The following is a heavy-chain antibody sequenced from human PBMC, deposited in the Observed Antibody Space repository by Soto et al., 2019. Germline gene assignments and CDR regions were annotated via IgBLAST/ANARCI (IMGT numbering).Heavy chain of an antibody. CDR3: ARSTTFEIAAAGTGSSWFDP. J-gene: IGHJ5*02. D-gene: IGHD6-13*01. CDR1: GGSISSYY. Sequence: SETLSLTCTVSGGSISSYYWSWIRQPPGKGLEWIGYIYYSGSTNYNPSLKSRVTISVDTSKNQFSLKLSSVTAADTAVYYCARSTTFEIAAAGTGSSWFDPWGQGTLVTVSS. CDR2: IYYSGST. V-gene: IGHV4-59*08.